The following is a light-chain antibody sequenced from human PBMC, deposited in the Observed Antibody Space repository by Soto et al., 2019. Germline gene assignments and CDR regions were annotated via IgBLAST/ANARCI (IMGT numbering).Light chain of an antibody. Sequence: DIQMTQSPSTLSASVGDRVTITCRASQSISGWLAWYQQKPGKAPKLLIYDASSLESGVPSRVSASGSGTEFTLTISSLQPDDFATYYCQHYNNSPWTFGQGTKVEIK. J-gene: IGKJ1*01. CDR1: QSISGW. V-gene: IGKV1-5*01. CDR2: DAS. CDR3: QHYNNSPWT.